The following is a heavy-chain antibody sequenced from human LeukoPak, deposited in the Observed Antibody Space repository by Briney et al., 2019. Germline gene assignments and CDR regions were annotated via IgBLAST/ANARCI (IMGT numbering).Heavy chain of an antibody. V-gene: IGHV1-18*01. Sequence: ASVKVSCKASGYTFTSYGISWVRQAPGQGREWVGWISAYNGNTNYAQKLQRRVTMTTDASTSTAYMELRSLRSDDTAVYYCARVDQEAPITFGGVPFFDYWGQGTLVTVSS. CDR3: ARVDQEAPITFGGVPFFDY. CDR1: GYTFTSYG. D-gene: IGHD3-16*01. CDR2: ISAYNGNT. J-gene: IGHJ4*02.